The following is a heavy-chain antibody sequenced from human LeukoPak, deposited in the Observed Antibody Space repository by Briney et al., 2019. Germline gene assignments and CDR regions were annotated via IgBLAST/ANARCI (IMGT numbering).Heavy chain of an antibody. D-gene: IGHD4-4*01. J-gene: IGHJ4*02. CDR1: GGSISSSSYY. CDR3: ARLPFYSNYADY. Sequence: SETLSLTCTVSGGSISSSSYYWGWIRQPPGKGLEWIGSIHYSGSTYYNPSLKSRVTISVDTSKNQFSLKLSSVTAADTAVYYCARLPFYSNYADYWGQGTLVTVSS. CDR2: IHYSGST. V-gene: IGHV4-39*01.